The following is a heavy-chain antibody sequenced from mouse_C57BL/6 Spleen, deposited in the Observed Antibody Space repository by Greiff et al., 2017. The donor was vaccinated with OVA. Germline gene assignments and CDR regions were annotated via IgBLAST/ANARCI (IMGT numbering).Heavy chain of an antibody. J-gene: IGHJ4*01. CDR1: GYTFTDYY. Sequence: LVESGAELVRPGASVKLSCKASGYTFTDYYINWVKQRPGQGLEWIARIYPGSGNTYYNEKFKGKATLTAEKSSSTAYMQLSSLTSEDSAVYFCAREITTVVAGDYYAMDYWGQGTSVTVSS. D-gene: IGHD1-1*01. V-gene: IGHV1-76*01. CDR3: AREITTVVAGDYYAMDY. CDR2: IYPGSGNT.